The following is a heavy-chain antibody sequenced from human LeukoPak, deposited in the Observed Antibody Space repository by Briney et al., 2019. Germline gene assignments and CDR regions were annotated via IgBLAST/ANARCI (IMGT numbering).Heavy chain of an antibody. Sequence: GASPKISFKGSGYSFTSYWLGWVRQMPGKGPEWMRIIYPDDSDTRYSPSFEGPVTISADKSIRTAYLQWSSLEASDSAMYYCARRDGYNIDYWGQGTLVTVSS. J-gene: IGHJ4*02. CDR2: IYPDDSDT. V-gene: IGHV5-51*01. CDR3: ARRDGYNIDY. D-gene: IGHD5-24*01. CDR1: GYSFTSYW.